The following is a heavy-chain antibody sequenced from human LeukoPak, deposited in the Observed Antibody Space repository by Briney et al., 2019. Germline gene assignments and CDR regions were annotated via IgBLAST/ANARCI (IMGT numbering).Heavy chain of an antibody. CDR2: ISGSGENT. Sequence: PGGSLRLSCAASGFTFNIYVMSWVRQAPGKGLEWVSVISGSGENTYYAHSVKGRFTISRDNSRDTLYLQMDSLRDEDTAVYYCAKDWHYSSSWYPGPFDYWGQGTLVTVSS. V-gene: IGHV3-23*01. D-gene: IGHD6-13*01. CDR1: GFTFNIYV. CDR3: AKDWHYSSSWYPGPFDY. J-gene: IGHJ4*02.